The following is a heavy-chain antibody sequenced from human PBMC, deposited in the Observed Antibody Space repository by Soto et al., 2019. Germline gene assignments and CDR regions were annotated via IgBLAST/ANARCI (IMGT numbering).Heavy chain of an antibody. V-gene: IGHV4-31*03. D-gene: IGHD3-10*01. CDR3: ASETYYGSGTQSSYMDV. Sequence: SETLSLTCTVSGGSISSGGYYWSWIRQHPGKGLEWIGYIYYSGSTYYNPSLKSRVTISVDTSKNQFSLKLSSVTAADTAVYYCASETYYGSGTQSSYMDVWGKGTTVTV. CDR2: IYYSGST. J-gene: IGHJ6*03. CDR1: GGSISSGGYY.